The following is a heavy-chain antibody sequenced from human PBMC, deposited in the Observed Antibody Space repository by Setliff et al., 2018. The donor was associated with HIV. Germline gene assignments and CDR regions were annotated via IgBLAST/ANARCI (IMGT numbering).Heavy chain of an antibody. D-gene: IGHD3-22*01. CDR3: ARGLSFYDPGGFDH. Sequence: SETLSLTCTVSGGSISSGYYYWSWIRQHPGKGLEWIGYIYYSGNPFYNPSLRSRVTISLDTSKNQFSLKLSSVTAADTAVYYCARGLSFYDPGGFDHWGQGTLVTVSS. V-gene: IGHV4-31*03. J-gene: IGHJ4*02. CDR2: IYYSGNP. CDR1: GGSISSGYYY.